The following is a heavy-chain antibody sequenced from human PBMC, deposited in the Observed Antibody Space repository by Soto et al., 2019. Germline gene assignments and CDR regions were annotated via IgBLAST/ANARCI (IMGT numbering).Heavy chain of an antibody. J-gene: IGHJ4*02. CDR3: ARDLIRCSGGSCHTGPSGY. CDR1: GGTFSSYT. CDR2: IIPILGIA. V-gene: IGHV1-69*04. D-gene: IGHD2-15*01. Sequence: GASVKVSCKASGGTFSSYTISWVRQAPGQGLEGMGRIIPILGIANYAQKFQGRVTITADKSTSTAYMELSSLRSEDTAVYYCARDLIRCSGGSCHTGPSGYWGQGTLVTVSS.